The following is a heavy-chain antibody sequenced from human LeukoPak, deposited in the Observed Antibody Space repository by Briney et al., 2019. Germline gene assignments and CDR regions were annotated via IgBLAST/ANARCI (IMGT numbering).Heavy chain of an antibody. D-gene: IGHD3-3*01. CDR2: ISSSSSYI. V-gene: IGHV3-21*01. J-gene: IGHJ4*02. CDR3: ARADYDFWSGYYRYYFDY. Sequence: GGSLRLSCAASGFTFNSYSMNWVRQAPGKGLEWVSSISSSSSYIYYADSVKGRFTISRDNAKNSLYLQMNSLRAEDTAVYYCARADYDFWSGYYRYYFDYWGQGTLVTVSS. CDR1: GFTFNSYS.